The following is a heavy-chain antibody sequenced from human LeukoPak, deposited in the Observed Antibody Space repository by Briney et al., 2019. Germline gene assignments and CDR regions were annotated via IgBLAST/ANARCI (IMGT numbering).Heavy chain of an antibody. CDR2: IRTRAYGATT. J-gene: IGHJ4*02. V-gene: IGHV3-49*04. D-gene: IGHD3-3*01. Sequence: PGGSLRLSCTTSGFTFGDYAMTWVRQAPGKGLEWLGFIRTRAYGATTEYAASVRGRFSISRDDSKNIASLQVNGLNTEDTAVYYCARHMTPTIFGAYYFDYWGQGALVTVPS. CDR3: ARHMTPTIFGAYYFDY. CDR1: GFTFGDYA.